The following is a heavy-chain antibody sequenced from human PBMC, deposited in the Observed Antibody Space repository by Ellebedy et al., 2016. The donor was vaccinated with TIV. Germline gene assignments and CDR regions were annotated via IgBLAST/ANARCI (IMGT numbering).Heavy chain of an antibody. CDR3: ARPHVAYGYLFDY. V-gene: IGHV3-33*08. D-gene: IGHD5-18*01. Sequence: GESLKISCAASGFTFSSYGMHWVRQAPGKGLEWVAVIWYDGSNKYYADSVKGRFTISRDNSKNTLYLQMNSLRAEDTAVYYCARPHVAYGYLFDYWGQGTLVTVSS. J-gene: IGHJ4*02. CDR1: GFTFSSYG. CDR2: IWYDGSNK.